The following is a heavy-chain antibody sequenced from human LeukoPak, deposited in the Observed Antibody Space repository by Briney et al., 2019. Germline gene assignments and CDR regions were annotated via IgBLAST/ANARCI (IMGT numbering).Heavy chain of an antibody. V-gene: IGHV3-7*01. Sequence: PGGSPRLSCAASGFTFSDSWMSWVRQAPGKGLEWVANMNQDGSAKDYVDSVKGRFTISRDNAKNSLYLQMNSLRAEDTAIYYCVRGDRYFFDFWGQGTLVTVSS. J-gene: IGHJ4*02. CDR2: MNQDGSAK. CDR1: GFTFSDSW. CDR3: VRGDRYFFDF.